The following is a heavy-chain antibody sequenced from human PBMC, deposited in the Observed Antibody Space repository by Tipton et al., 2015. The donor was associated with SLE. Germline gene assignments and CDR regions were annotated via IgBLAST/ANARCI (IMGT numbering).Heavy chain of an antibody. CDR1: GYTFPSYD. J-gene: IGHJ4*02. CDR3: ARVRVDTAMGVFDF. V-gene: IGHV1-18*01. CDR2: ISTYNGNT. Sequence: QSGAEVKKPGASVKVSCKASGYTFPSYDISWARQAPGQGLEWMGWISTYNGNTNYAQKLQGRVTMTSDTSTSTAYMELRSLRSDDTAIYYCARVRVDTAMGVFDFWGQGTLVTVSS. D-gene: IGHD5-18*01.